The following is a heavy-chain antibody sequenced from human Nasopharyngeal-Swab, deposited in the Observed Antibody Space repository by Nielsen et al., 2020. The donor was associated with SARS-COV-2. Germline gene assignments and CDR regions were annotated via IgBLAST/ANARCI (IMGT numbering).Heavy chain of an antibody. J-gene: IGHJ5*02. V-gene: IGHV1-2*06. CDR3: ARGGSSSERIWFDP. CDR2: INPNSGGT. D-gene: IGHD6-13*01. Sequence: WVRQAPGQGLEWMGRINPNSGGTNYAQEFQGRVTMTRDTSISTAYMELSRLRSDDTAVYYCARGGSSSERIWFDPWGQGTLVTVSS.